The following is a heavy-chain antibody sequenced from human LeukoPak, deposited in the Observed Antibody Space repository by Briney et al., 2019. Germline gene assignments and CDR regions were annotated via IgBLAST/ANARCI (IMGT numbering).Heavy chain of an antibody. V-gene: IGHV3-23*01. CDR2: ISGSGGST. J-gene: IGHJ4*02. CDR1: GFTFSSYA. D-gene: IGHD3-16*01. Sequence: GGSLRLSCAASGFTFSSYAMSWVRQAPGKGLEWVSAISGSGGSTNYADSVKGRFTISRDNAKNTLYLQMHTLRVEDTAVYYCATLGDDYGDYWGQGTLVTVSS. CDR3: ATLGDDYGDY.